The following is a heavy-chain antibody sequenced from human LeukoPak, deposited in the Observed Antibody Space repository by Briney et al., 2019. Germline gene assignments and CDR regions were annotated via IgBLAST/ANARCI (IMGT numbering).Heavy chain of an antibody. CDR1: GFTFSEYG. J-gene: IGHJ6*04. CDR2: ISYDGNNK. CDR3: AKDDYYGSGSYYYYYYGMDV. V-gene: IGHV3-30*18. Sequence: GGSLRLSCAASGFTFSEYGMHWVRQAPGKGLEWVALISYDGNNKYYADSVKGRFTISRDNSKNTLYLQMNSLRAEDTAVYYCAKDDYYGSGSYYYYYYGMDVWGKGTTVTVSS. D-gene: IGHD3-10*01.